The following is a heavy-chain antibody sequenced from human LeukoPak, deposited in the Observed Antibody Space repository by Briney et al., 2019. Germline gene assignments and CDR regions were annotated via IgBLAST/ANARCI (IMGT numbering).Heavy chain of an antibody. CDR1: GYTFTSYG. Sequence: GASVTVSCKASGYTFTSYGISWVRQAPGQGLEWMGWISAYNGNTNYAQKLQGRVTMTTDTSTSTAYMELRSLRSDDTAVYYCARAWFGELSRYYYYYGMDVWGQGTTVTVSS. J-gene: IGHJ6*02. V-gene: IGHV1-18*01. CDR3: ARAWFGELSRYYYYYGMDV. CDR2: ISAYNGNT. D-gene: IGHD3-10*01.